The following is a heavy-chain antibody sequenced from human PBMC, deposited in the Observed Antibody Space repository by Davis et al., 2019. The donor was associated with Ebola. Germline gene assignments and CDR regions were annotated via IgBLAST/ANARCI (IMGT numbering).Heavy chain of an antibody. V-gene: IGHV3-21*01. CDR1: GFTFSSHN. J-gene: IGHJ4*02. Sequence: GESLKISCAASGFTFSSHNMNWVRQAPGKGLEWVSSITSGSTYIYYADSVKGRFTISRDNAKSSLYLQMNSLRAEDTAVYYCARGRRHCSGGSCYFLLDYWGQGTLVTVSS. D-gene: IGHD2-15*01. CDR2: ITSGSTYI. CDR3: ARGRRHCSGGSCYFLLDY.